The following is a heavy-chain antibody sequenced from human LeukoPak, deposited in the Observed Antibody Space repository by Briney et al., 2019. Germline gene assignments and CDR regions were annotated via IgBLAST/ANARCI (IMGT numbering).Heavy chain of an antibody. V-gene: IGHV1-69*04. CDR2: IIPILGIA. Sequence: SVKVSCKASGGTFSSYAISWVRQAPGQGLEWMGRIIPILGIANYAQKFQGRVTITTDKSTSTAYMELSSLRSEDTAVYYCARAPPTDNWFDPWGQGTLVTVSS. CDR1: GGTFSSYA. J-gene: IGHJ5*02. CDR3: ARAPPTDNWFDP.